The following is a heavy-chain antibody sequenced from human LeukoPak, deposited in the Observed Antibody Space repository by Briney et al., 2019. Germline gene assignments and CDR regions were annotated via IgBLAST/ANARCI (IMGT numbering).Heavy chain of an antibody. CDR1: GFTFSSFG. CDR2: ISGSGGST. CDR3: AKARSVRGVIKSLLSDY. J-gene: IGHJ4*02. D-gene: IGHD3-10*01. V-gene: IGHV3-23*01. Sequence: GGSLRLSCVASGFTFSSFGIHWVRQAPGKGLEWVSAISGSGGSTYYADSVKGRFTISRDNSKNTLYLQMNSLRAEDTAVYYCAKARSVRGVIKSLLSDYWGQGTLVTVSS.